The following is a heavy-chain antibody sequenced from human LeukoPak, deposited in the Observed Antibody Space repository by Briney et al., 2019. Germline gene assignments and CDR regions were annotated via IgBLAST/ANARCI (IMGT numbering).Heavy chain of an antibody. CDR3: AREGAVISPGAFDI. Sequence: GGCLRLSCAASGFTLSSDAMHWGCQAPGKGLEWVAVISYDGSNKYYADSVKGRFILSRDNSKDTLYLQMNSLRAEDTAVFYCAREGAVISPGAFDIWGQGTMVTVSS. V-gene: IGHV3-30-3*01. CDR1: GFTLSSDA. CDR2: ISYDGSNK. J-gene: IGHJ3*02. D-gene: IGHD3-22*01.